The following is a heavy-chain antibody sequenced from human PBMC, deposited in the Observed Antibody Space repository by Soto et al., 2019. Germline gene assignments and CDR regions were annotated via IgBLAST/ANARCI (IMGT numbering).Heavy chain of an antibody. CDR1: GFTFSNAW. V-gene: IGHV3-15*07. Sequence: GGSLRLSCAASGFTFSNAWMNWVRQAPGKGLEWVGRIKSKTDGGTTDYAAPVKGRFTISRDDSKNTLYLQMNSLKTEDTAVYYCTTAPRFRARTIDYWGQGTLVTVSS. CDR2: IKSKTDGGTT. D-gene: IGHD6-6*01. J-gene: IGHJ4*02. CDR3: TTAPRFRARTIDY.